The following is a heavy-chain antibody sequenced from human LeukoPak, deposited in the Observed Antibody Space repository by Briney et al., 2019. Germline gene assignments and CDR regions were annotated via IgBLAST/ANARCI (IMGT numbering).Heavy chain of an antibody. D-gene: IGHD3-10*01. J-gene: IGHJ4*02. CDR2: IRSSSSTM. Sequence: PGGSLRLSCAASGFTFSSYSMNWVRQAPGKGLEWVSYIRSSSSTMYYADSVKGRFTISRDNAKNSLYLQMNSLRDEDTAVYYCARAILPDGSGSCYFDYWGQGTLVTVSS. V-gene: IGHV3-48*02. CDR3: ARAILPDGSGSCYFDY. CDR1: GFTFSSYS.